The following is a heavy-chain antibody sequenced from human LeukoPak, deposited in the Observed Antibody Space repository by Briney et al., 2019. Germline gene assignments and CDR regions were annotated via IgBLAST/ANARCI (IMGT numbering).Heavy chain of an antibody. J-gene: IGHJ6*02. D-gene: IGHD4-17*01. V-gene: IGHV3-30-3*01. Sequence: GRSLRLSCAPAGLTFSSYAMHWDRPVPGKWLEWVAVISYDGSNKYYADSVKGRFTISRDKSKNTLYLQMNSLRAEDTAVYYCARDITVTIYYYYGMDVWGQGTTVTVSS. CDR3: ARDITVTIYYYYGMDV. CDR2: ISYDGSNK. CDR1: GLTFSSYA.